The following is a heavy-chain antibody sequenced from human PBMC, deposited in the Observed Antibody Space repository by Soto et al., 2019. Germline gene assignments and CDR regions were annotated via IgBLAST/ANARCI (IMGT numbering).Heavy chain of an antibody. V-gene: IGHV3-30-3*01. J-gene: IGHJ4*02. D-gene: IGHD1-26*01. CDR3: ARDESSGSHHSPDY. Sequence: QVQLVESGGGVVQPGRSLRLSCAASGFTFSSYAMHWVRQAPGKGLEWVAVISYDGSNKYYADSVKGRFTISRDNSKNTLYLQMNSLRAEDTAVYYCARDESSGSHHSPDYWGQGTLVTVSS. CDR2: ISYDGSNK. CDR1: GFTFSSYA.